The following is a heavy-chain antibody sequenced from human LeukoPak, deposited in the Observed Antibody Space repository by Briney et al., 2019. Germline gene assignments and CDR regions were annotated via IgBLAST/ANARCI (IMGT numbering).Heavy chain of an antibody. CDR2: ISYDGSNK. CDR3: ARAPCGGACYYAFDI. CDR1: GFTFSSYA. V-gene: IGHV3-30-3*01. Sequence: QAGGSLRLSCAASGFTFSSYAMHWVRQAPGKGLEWVAVISYDGSNKYYADSVKGRFTISRDNSKNTLYLQMNGLRAEDTAVYYCARAPCGGACYYAFDIWGHGTMVTVSS. D-gene: IGHD2-21*01. J-gene: IGHJ3*02.